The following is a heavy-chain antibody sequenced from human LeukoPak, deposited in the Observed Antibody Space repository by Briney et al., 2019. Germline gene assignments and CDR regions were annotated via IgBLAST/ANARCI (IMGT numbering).Heavy chain of an antibody. CDR2: INPNSGGT. CDR1: GYTFTDYY. Sequence: ASVKVSCKASGYTFTDYYMHWVRQAPGQGLEWMGWINPNSGGTSYAQRFQGRVTMTRDTSIRTAYMELSSLRSDDTAVYYCARAMLNSAFDTWGQGTMVTVSS. V-gene: IGHV1-2*02. CDR3: ARAMLNSAFDT. J-gene: IGHJ3*02. D-gene: IGHD2-8*01.